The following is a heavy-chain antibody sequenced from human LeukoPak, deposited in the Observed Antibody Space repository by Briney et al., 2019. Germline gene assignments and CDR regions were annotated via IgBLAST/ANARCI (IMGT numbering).Heavy chain of an antibody. CDR2: ISGSGGST. V-gene: IGHV3-23*01. J-gene: IGHJ4*02. CDR1: GFAFSSYA. D-gene: IGHD5-24*01. Sequence: PGGSLRLSCAASGFAFSSYAMSWVRQAPGKGLEWVSAISGSGGSTYYADSVKGRFTISRDNSKNTLYLQMNSLRAEDTAVYYCAKVLGGGYNCFDYWGQGTLVTVSS. CDR3: AKVLGGGYNCFDY.